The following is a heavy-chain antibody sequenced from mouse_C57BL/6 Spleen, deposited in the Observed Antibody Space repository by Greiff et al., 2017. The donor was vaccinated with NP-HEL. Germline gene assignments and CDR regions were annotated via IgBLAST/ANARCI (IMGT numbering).Heavy chain of an antibody. D-gene: IGHD2-1*01. V-gene: IGHV1-72*01. CDR3: ASPIYGNYVGNYFDY. Sequence: QAQLQQPGAELVKPGASVKLSCKASAYTFTSYWMHWVKQRPGRGLEWIGRIDPNSGGTKYNEKFKSKATLTVDKPSSTAYMQLSSLTSEDSAVYYCASPIYGNYVGNYFDYWGQGTTLTVSS. CDR1: AYTFTSYW. J-gene: IGHJ2*01. CDR2: IDPNSGGT.